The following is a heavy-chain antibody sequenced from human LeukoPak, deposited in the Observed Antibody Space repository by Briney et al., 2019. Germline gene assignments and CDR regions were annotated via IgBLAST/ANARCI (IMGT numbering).Heavy chain of an antibody. CDR2: ISSSGSTI. V-gene: IGHV3-48*03. CDR1: GFTFSSYE. Sequence: GGSLRLSCAASGFTFSSYEVNWVRQAPGKGLEWVSYISSSGSTIYYADSVKGRFTISRDNAKNSLYLQMNSLRAEDTAVYYCASPQFSDAFDIWGQGTMVTVSS. J-gene: IGHJ3*02. CDR3: ASPQFSDAFDI. D-gene: IGHD3-3*01.